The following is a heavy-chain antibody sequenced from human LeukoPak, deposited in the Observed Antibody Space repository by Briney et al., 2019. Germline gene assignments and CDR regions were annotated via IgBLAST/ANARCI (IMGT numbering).Heavy chain of an antibody. Sequence: GGSLRLSCVASGFTFNNYAMSWVRQAPGRGLEWASSTAGSGISKDYADSVKGRFTISKDKSKNTLYLQMNSLRAEDTAIYYCAKDLIAYSYGYAGRSNFDYWGQGTLVTVSS. D-gene: IGHD5-18*01. CDR1: GFTFNNYA. V-gene: IGHV3-23*01. J-gene: IGHJ4*02. CDR2: TAGSGISK. CDR3: AKDLIAYSYGYAGRSNFDY.